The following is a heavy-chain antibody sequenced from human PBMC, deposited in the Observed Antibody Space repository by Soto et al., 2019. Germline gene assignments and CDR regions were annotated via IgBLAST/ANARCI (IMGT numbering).Heavy chain of an antibody. Sequence: ASVKVSCKASGYTFTSYGISWVRQAPGQGLEWMGWISAYNGNTNYAQKLQGRVTMTTDTSTSTAYMELRSLRSDDTAVYYCARDIEHDYYDSSGYYFGVFDIWGQGTMVTVS. CDR3: ARDIEHDYYDSSGYYFGVFDI. CDR1: GYTFTSYG. V-gene: IGHV1-18*01. J-gene: IGHJ3*02. CDR2: ISAYNGNT. D-gene: IGHD3-22*01.